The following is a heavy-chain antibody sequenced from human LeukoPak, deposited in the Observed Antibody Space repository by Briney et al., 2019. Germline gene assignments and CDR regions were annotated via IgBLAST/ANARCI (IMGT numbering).Heavy chain of an antibody. V-gene: IGHV1-69*13. CDR1: GGTFSSYA. CDR2: IIPIFGTA. J-gene: IGHJ5*02. CDR3: ARDRVAAADLIYNWFDP. D-gene: IGHD6-13*01. Sequence: SVKVSCKASGGTFSSYAISWVRQAPGQGLEWMGGIIPIFGTANYAQKFQGRVTITADESTSTAYMELSSLRSEDTAVYYCARDRVAAADLIYNWFDPWGQGTLVTVSS.